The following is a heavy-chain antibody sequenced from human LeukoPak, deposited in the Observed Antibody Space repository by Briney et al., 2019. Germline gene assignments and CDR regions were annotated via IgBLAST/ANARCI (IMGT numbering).Heavy chain of an antibody. V-gene: IGHV3-21*01. CDR2: ISSSSSYI. CDR3: AFYYYDSSSYPY. D-gene: IGHD3-22*01. J-gene: IGHJ4*02. Sequence: GGSLRLSCAASGFTFSSYSMNWVRQAPGKGLEWVSSISSSSSYIYYADSVKGRFTISRDNAKNPLYLQMNSLRAEDTAVYYCAFYYYDSSSYPYWGQGTLVTVSS. CDR1: GFTFSSYS.